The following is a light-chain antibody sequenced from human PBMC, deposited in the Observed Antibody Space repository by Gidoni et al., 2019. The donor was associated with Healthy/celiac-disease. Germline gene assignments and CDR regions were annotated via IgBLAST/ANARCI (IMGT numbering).Light chain of an antibody. CDR2: KAS. CDR3: QQYNSYLWT. Sequence: DIQLTQSPSTLSASVGDRVTITCRASQSISSWLAWYQQKPGKAPKLLIYKASSLESGVPSRFSGSGSVTEFTLTISSRQPDDFATYYCQQYNSYLWTFXXXTKVEIK. V-gene: IGKV1-5*03. J-gene: IGKJ1*01. CDR1: QSISSW.